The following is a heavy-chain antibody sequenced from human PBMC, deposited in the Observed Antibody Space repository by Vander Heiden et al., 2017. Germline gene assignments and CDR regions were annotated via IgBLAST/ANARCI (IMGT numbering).Heavy chain of an antibody. CDR2: ITGSGDYT. CDR3: AKGGIAARYLFDS. Sequence: EVQLLQSGGGLVQPGGSLRLSCEASGFNFLTYGMGWVRQAPGKGLEWVSMITGSGDYTTYADSVKGRFTTSTDTSKTTVFLQMNSLKDEDTAIYYCAKGGIAARYLFDSWGHGVLVTVSS. V-gene: IGHV3-23*01. CDR1: GFNFLTYG. D-gene: IGHD6-6*01. J-gene: IGHJ4*01.